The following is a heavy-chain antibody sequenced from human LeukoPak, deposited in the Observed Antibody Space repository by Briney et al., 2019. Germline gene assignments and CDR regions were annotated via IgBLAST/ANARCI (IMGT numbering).Heavy chain of an antibody. Sequence: SQTLSLTCTVSGGSISSGGYYWSWIRQPPGKGLEWIGYIYHSGSTYYNPSLKSRVTISVDRSKNQFSLKLSSVTAADTAVYYCARANLVPAAPDYWGQGTLVTVSS. CDR2: IYHSGST. CDR3: ARANLVPAAPDY. J-gene: IGHJ4*02. CDR1: GGSISSGGYY. V-gene: IGHV4-30-2*01. D-gene: IGHD2-2*01.